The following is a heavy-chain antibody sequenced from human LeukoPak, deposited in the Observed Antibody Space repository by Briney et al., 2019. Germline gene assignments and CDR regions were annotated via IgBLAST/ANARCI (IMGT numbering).Heavy chain of an antibody. V-gene: IGHV1-69*04. J-gene: IGHJ4*02. CDR2: IIPILGIA. D-gene: IGHD3-22*01. Sequence: SVKVSREASGGTFSSYAISWVRQAPGQGLEGMGRIIPILGIANYAQKFQGRVTITADKSTSTAYMELSSLRSEDTAVYYCARAKYYYDSSGYYGEGYFDYWGQGTLVTVSS. CDR3: ARAKYYYDSSGYYGEGYFDY. CDR1: GGTFSSYA.